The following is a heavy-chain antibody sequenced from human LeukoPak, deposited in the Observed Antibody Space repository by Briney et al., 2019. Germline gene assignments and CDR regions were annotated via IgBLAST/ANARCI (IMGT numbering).Heavy chain of an antibody. CDR3: ARDLVGYCSSTSCSNAAFDI. D-gene: IGHD2-2*03. Sequence: SETLSLTCTVSGGSISSYYWSWIRQPPGKGLEWIGYIYYSGSTNYNPSLKSRVTISVDTSKNQFSLKLSSVTAADTAVYYCARDLVGYCSSTSCSNAAFDIWGQGTMVTVSS. CDR2: IYYSGST. J-gene: IGHJ3*02. V-gene: IGHV4-59*01. CDR1: GGSISSYY.